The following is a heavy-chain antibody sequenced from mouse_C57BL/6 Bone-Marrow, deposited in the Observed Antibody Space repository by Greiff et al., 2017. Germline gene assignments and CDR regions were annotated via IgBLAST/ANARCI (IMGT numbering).Heavy chain of an antibody. CDR3: ARDYYGSSFPFAY. Sequence: QVQLQQPGAELVRPGSSVKLSCKASGYTFTSYWMDWVKQRPGQGLEWIGNIYPSESETHYNQKFKDKATLTVDKSSSTAYMQLSSLTSEDSAVYYCARDYYGSSFPFAYWGQGTLVTVSA. V-gene: IGHV1-61*01. J-gene: IGHJ3*01. CDR2: IYPSESET. D-gene: IGHD1-1*01. CDR1: GYTFTSYW.